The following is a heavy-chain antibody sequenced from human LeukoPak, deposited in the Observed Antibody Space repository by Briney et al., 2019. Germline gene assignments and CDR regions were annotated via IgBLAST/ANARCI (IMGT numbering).Heavy chain of an antibody. CDR1: GYTFSSYA. J-gene: IGHJ6*04. CDR2: ISSDGGST. V-gene: IGHV3-64D*06. CDR3: VKAYCSSTSCSNYYYYYGMDV. D-gene: IGHD2-2*01. Sequence: PGGSLRLSCSDSGYTFSSYAVHWVRQAPEKGLEYVSAISSDGGSTYYADSVKGRFTISRDNSKNTLYLQMSSLRAEDTAVYYCVKAYCSSTSCSNYYYYYGMDVWGKGTTVTVSS.